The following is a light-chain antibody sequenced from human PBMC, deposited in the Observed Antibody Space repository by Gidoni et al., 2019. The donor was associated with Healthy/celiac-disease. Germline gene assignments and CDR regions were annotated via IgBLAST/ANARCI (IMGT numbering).Light chain of an antibody. CDR1: QSVLYSSNNKNY. Sequence: DIVMTQSPDSLAVSLGERATINCKSSQSVLYSSNNKNYLAWYQQKQGQPPKLLIYWASTRESGVPDRFSGSGCGTDFTLTISSLQAEDVAVYYCQQDYSTPGTFGQGTKVEIK. J-gene: IGKJ1*01. CDR2: WAS. CDR3: QQDYSTPGT. V-gene: IGKV4-1*01.